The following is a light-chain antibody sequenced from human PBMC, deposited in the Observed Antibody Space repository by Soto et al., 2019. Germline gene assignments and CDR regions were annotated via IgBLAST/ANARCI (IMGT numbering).Light chain of an antibody. Sequence: DIQMTQSPVSLSASVGDRVTITCRASQIIGNYLNWYQQKPGEVPKLLIYSASSLQSGVPSRFSGSASGTDFTLSISNLQPEDFATYYCQQSFRPHITFGQGTRLEIK. CDR3: QQSFRPHIT. V-gene: IGKV1-39*01. J-gene: IGKJ5*01. CDR1: QIIGNY. CDR2: SAS.